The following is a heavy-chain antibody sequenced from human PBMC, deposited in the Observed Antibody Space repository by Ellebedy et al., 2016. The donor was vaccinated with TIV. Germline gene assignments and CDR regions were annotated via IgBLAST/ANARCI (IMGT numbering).Heavy chain of an antibody. Sequence: PGGSLRLSCAASGFTFNSFAMSWVRQAPGIGLEWVSAIGDDAVATHYADSVKGRFTISRDNFGNMLYLQMNSLGAEDTAVYYCAREGGTYYSAHFDQWGQGTPVTVSS. V-gene: IGHV3-23*01. J-gene: IGHJ4*02. CDR3: AREGGTYYSAHFDQ. D-gene: IGHD1-26*01. CDR2: IGDDAVAT. CDR1: GFTFNSFA.